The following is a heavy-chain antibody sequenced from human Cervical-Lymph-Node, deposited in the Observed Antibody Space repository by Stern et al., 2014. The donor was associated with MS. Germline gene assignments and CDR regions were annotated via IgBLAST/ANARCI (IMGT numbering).Heavy chain of an antibody. CDR2: TIPMLAST. CDR1: GGSFKTHA. CDR3: ARDRDGEGVMAY. V-gene: IGHV1-69*01. D-gene: IGHD3-16*01. Sequence: QMQLVQSGPEVKKPWSSVKVSCTASGGSFKTHAITWVRQAPGQGPEWMVGTIPMLASTNIAQRFQGRVTITADESTNTAYMEMRSLRTEDTAVYYCARDRDGEGVMAYWGQGTLVTVSS. J-gene: IGHJ4*02.